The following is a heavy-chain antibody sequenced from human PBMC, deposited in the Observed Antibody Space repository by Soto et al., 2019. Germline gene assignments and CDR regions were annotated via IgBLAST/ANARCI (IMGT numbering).Heavy chain of an antibody. CDR2: ISYDGSNK. CDR3: AKEGGYYGSGSYSVGENYYGMDV. V-gene: IGHV3-30*18. D-gene: IGHD3-10*01. J-gene: IGHJ6*02. Sequence: QVQLVESGGGVVQPGRSLRLSCAASGFTFSSYGMHWVRQAPGKGLEWVAVISYDGSNKYYADSVKGRFTISRDNSKNTVYLQVDSLRAEDTAVYYCAKEGGYYGSGSYSVGENYYGMDVWGQGTTVTVSS. CDR1: GFTFSSYG.